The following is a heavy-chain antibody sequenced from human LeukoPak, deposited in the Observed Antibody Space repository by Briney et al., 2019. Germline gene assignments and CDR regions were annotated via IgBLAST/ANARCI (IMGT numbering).Heavy chain of an antibody. CDR2: LTDNGNTT. CDR3: ATLRLSDHFDY. V-gene: IGHV3-23*01. Sequence: GGSLRLSCAASGFTFSSYAMNWVRLAPGTGLQWVSALTDNGNTTYYADSVKGRFTISRDNSKNTQYLQMNSLRAEDTAVYYCATLRLSDHFDYWGQGTLVTVSS. J-gene: IGHJ4*02. D-gene: IGHD2-15*01. CDR1: GFTFSSYA.